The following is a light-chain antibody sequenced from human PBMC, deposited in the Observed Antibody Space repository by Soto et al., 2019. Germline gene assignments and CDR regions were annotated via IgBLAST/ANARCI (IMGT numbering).Light chain of an antibody. CDR2: AAS. CDR3: QQSYSTLYT. Sequence: DIQMTQSPSSLSASVGDRVTITCRASQSISSYLNWYQQKPGKAPKLLIYAASSLQSGVPSRFXXXGSGXXXXXXXXXXXXXDFATYYCQQSYSTLYTFGQXTKLEIK. J-gene: IGKJ2*01. V-gene: IGKV1-39*01. CDR1: QSISSY.